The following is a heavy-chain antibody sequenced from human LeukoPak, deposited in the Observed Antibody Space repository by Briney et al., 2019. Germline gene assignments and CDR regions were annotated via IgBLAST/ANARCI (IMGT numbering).Heavy chain of an antibody. CDR2: IYSGGST. CDR3: AKPDYGDYEDY. V-gene: IGHV3-53*01. J-gene: IGHJ4*02. Sequence: GGSLRLSCAASGFTVSSNYMSWVRQAPGKGLEWVSVIYSGGSTYYADSVKGRFTISRDNSKNTLYLQMNSLRAEDTAVYYCAKPDYGDYEDYWGQGTLVTVSS. D-gene: IGHD4-17*01. CDR1: GFTVSSNY.